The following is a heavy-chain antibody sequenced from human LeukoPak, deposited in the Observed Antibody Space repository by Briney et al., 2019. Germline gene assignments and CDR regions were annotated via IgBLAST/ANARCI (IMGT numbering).Heavy chain of an antibody. J-gene: IGHJ2*01. V-gene: IGHV4-39*07. CDR1: GGSISGSSYY. D-gene: IGHD2-15*01. Sequence: SETLSLTCTVSGGSISGSSYYWGWIRQPPGKGLEWIGYIYHSGSTYYNPSLKSRVTISVDRSKNQFSLKLSSVTAADTAVYYCARGGYCSGGSCPTPYWYFDLWGRGTLVTVSS. CDR2: IYHSGST. CDR3: ARGGYCSGGSCPTPYWYFDL.